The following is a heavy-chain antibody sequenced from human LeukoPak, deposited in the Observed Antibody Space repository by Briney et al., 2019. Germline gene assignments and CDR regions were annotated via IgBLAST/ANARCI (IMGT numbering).Heavy chain of an antibody. J-gene: IGHJ5*02. V-gene: IGHV4-30-2*01. CDR2: IYHSGST. CDR1: GGSISSGGYS. D-gene: IGHD5-18*01. Sequence: SETLSLTCAVSGGSISSGGYSWSWIRQPPGKGLEWIGYIYHSGSTYYNPSLKSRVTISVDRSKNQSSLKLSSVTAADTAVYYCAREGYSYGLNWFDPWGQGTLVTVSS. CDR3: AREGYSYGLNWFDP.